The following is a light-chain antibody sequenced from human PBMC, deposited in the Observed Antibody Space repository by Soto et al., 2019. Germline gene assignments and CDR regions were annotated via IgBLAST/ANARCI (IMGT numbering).Light chain of an antibody. CDR2: EGT. CDR1: SSDVGNYDL. CDR3: CSYATDSTWV. J-gene: IGLJ3*02. Sequence: QSALTQPASVSGSPGQSITISCTGTSSDVGNYDLVSWYQQHPGEVPTLTIYEGTKRPAGVSNRFSGSKSDNMASLTISGLQAEDEADYYCCSYATDSTWVFGGGTKLTVL. V-gene: IGLV2-23*01.